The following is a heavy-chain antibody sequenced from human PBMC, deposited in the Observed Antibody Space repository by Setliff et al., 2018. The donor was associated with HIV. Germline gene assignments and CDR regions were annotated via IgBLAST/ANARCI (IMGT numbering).Heavy chain of an antibody. CDR1: GGSISSGNYY. CDR3: AREWRGRYYYYMDV. CDR2: IYYSGSA. D-gene: IGHD3-10*01. J-gene: IGHJ6*03. Sequence: LSLTCTVSGGSISSGNYYWSWIRQHPDKGLEWIGYIYYSGSAYYNPSLKSRVTISLDTSKNQFSLKLTSMTAADTAVYYCAREWRGRYYYYMDVWGKGTTVTAP. V-gene: IGHV4-31*03.